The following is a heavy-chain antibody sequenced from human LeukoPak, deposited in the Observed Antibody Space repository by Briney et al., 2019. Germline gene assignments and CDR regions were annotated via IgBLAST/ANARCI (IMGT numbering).Heavy chain of an antibody. D-gene: IGHD3-10*01. V-gene: IGHV3-30*18. CDR3: AKDWYGSGSYDY. CDR1: GLTFSSYG. J-gene: IGHJ4*02. CDR2: ISYDGSNK. Sequence: PGGSLRLSCAASGLTFSSYGMHWVRQAPGKGLEWVAVISYDGSNKYYADSVKGRFTISRDNSKNTLYLQMNSLRAEDTAVYYCAKDWYGSGSYDYWGQGTLVTVSS.